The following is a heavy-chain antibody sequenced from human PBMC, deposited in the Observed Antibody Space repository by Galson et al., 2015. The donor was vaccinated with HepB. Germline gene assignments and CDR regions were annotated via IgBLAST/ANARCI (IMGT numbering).Heavy chain of an antibody. J-gene: IGHJ4*02. CDR2: ISGSGSST. Sequence: SLRLSCAASGFAFSSYAMSWVRQAPGKGLEWVSAISGSGSSTYYADSVKGRFTISRDNSKNTLYLQMNSLRAEDTAVYYCAKFPALEWLLYPFDYWGQGTLVTVSS. V-gene: IGHV3-23*01. CDR1: GFAFSSYA. CDR3: AKFPALEWLLYPFDY. D-gene: IGHD3-3*01.